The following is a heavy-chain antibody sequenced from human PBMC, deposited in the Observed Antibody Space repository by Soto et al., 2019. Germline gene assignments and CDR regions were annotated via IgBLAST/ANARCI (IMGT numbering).Heavy chain of an antibody. Sequence: SETLSLTCTVSGGSVSSGSYYWSWIRQPPGKGLEWIGYIYYSGSTNYNPSLKSRVTISVDTSKNQFSLKLSSVTAADTAVYYCARVVLMVYATGGIDYWGQGTLVTVSS. V-gene: IGHV4-61*01. CDR3: ARVVLMVYATGGIDY. CDR1: GGSVSSGSYY. CDR2: IYYSGST. J-gene: IGHJ4*02. D-gene: IGHD2-8*01.